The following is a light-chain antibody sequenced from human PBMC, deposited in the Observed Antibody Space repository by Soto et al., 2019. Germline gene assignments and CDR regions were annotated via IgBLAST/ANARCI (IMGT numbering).Light chain of an antibody. CDR3: LHDYHLWT. V-gene: IGKV1-6*01. CDR2: AAS. CDR1: QAIRND. J-gene: IGKJ1*01. Sequence: AIQMTQSPSSLSASVGDRVSITCRASQAIRNDVSWYQQKPGKAPNLLIYAASTLHSGVPGRFSGSGSGTDFTLTISSLKNQDLQTYYCLHDYHLWTFGQGTKVDIK.